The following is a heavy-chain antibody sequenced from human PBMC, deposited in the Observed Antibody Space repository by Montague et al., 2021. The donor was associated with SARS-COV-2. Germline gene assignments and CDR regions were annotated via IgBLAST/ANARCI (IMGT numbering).Heavy chain of an antibody. CDR1: NGSINSYY. CDR3: AGEGLHNWFDP. Sequence: SETLSLTCTVSNGSINSYYWSWVRQHPGKRLEWIGYIYYRGSTNYNPSLESRVTMSIDTSKNQFSLKLRSVTAADTAVYFCAGEGLHNWFDPWGQGTLVIVSS. J-gene: IGHJ5*02. CDR2: IYYRGST. V-gene: IGHV4-59*01.